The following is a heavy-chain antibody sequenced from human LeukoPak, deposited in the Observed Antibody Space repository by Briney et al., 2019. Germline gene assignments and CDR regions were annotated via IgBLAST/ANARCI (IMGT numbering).Heavy chain of an antibody. CDR1: GFTFSSYS. D-gene: IGHD3-3*01. V-gene: IGHV3-48*01. CDR3: ARDKVDYDFWSGYYKPSADAFDI. Sequence: GGSLRLSCAASGFTFSSYSMNWVRQAPGKGLEWVSYISSSSSTIYYADSVKGRFTISRDNAKNSLYLQMNSLRAEDTAVYYCARDKVDYDFWSGYYKPSADAFDIWGQGTMVTVSS. CDR2: ISSSSSTI. J-gene: IGHJ3*02.